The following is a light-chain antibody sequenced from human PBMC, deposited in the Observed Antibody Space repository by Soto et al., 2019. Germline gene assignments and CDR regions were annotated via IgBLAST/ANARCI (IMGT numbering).Light chain of an antibody. CDR3: SSYAVTNIFV. CDR1: SSDVGGFNY. V-gene: IGLV2-8*01. Sequence: QSVLTQPPSASGSPGHSVTISFTGASSDVGGFNYVSWYQQHPGKAPKVIIYEVSKRPSGVPDRFSGSKSGSTASLTVSGLQAEDEADYYCSSYAVTNIFVLGTVNKLTV. J-gene: IGLJ1*01. CDR2: EVS.